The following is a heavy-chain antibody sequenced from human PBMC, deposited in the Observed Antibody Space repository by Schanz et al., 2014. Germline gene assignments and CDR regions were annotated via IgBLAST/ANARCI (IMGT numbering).Heavy chain of an antibody. CDR3: ARGLNSLWSITDY. CDR2: INPNSGGT. V-gene: IGHV1-2*02. Sequence: QVQLVQSGAEVKKPGASVKVSCKASGYTFSGYYMHWVRQAPGQGLEWMGWINPNSGGTYYAQKFHGRVTMTRETSISTAFMELSRLRSDDTAVYYCARGLNSLWSITDYWGQGTLVTVSS. D-gene: IGHD3-10*01. J-gene: IGHJ4*02. CDR1: GYTFSGYY.